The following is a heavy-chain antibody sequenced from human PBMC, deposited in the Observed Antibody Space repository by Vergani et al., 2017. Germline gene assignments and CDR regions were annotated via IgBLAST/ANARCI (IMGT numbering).Heavy chain of an antibody. CDR1: GFPFSSYS. V-gene: IGHV3-21*01. D-gene: IGHD3-10*01. CDR2: ISSSSSYI. J-gene: IGHJ3*02. CDR3: ARDMGRSIRITMVRGGLRAFDI. Sequence: EVQLVESGGGLVKPGGSLRLSCAASGFPFSSYSMNWVRQAPGKGLEGVSSISSSSSYIYYADSVKGRFTISRDNAKNSLYLKMNSLRAEDTAVYYGARDMGRSIRITMVRGGLRAFDIWGQGTMVTVSS.